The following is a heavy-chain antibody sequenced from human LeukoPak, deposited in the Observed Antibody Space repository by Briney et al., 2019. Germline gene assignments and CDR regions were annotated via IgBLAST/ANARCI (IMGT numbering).Heavy chain of an antibody. J-gene: IGHJ4*02. CDR1: GGSFSGYY. CDR3: ARVIGPYCSGGSCYENYFDY. V-gene: IGHV4-34*01. CDR2: INHSGST. D-gene: IGHD2-15*01. Sequence: PSETLSLTCAVYGGSFSGYYWSWIRQPPGKGLEWIGEINHSGSTNYNPSLKSRVTISVDTSKNQFSLKLSSVTAADTAVYYCARVIGPYCSGGSCYENYFDYWGQGTLVTVSS.